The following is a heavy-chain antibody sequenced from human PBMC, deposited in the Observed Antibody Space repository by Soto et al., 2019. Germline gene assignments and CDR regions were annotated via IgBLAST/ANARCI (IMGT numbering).Heavy chain of an antibody. Sequence: QVQLQESGPGLVKPSETLSLTCTVSGVSISSYYWSWIRQPPGKGLEWIGYVYYSGSTNYNPSLKSRVTISVDTSKNQFSLKLSSVTAADTAVYYWARGGIAAAGTNYYGMDVWGQGTTVTVSS. D-gene: IGHD6-13*01. CDR1: GVSISSYY. J-gene: IGHJ6*02. CDR3: ARGGIAAAGTNYYGMDV. CDR2: VYYSGST. V-gene: IGHV4-59*01.